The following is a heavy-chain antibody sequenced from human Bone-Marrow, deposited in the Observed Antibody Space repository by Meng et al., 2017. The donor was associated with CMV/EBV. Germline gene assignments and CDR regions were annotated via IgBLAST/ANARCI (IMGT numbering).Heavy chain of an antibody. D-gene: IGHD4-17*01. CDR1: GGSISSSSYY. J-gene: IGHJ6*02. Sequence: SETLSLTCTVSGGSISSSSYYWGWIRQPPGKGLEWIGSIYYSGSTYYNPSLKRRVTISVDTSKNQFSLKLSSVTAADTAVYYCARATTVTFYYYGMDVWGQGTTVTVSS. CDR3: ARATTVTFYYYGMDV. V-gene: IGHV4-39*07. CDR2: IYYSGST.